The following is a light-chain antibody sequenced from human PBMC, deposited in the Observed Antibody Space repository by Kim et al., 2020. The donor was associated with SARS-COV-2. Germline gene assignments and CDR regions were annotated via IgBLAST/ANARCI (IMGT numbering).Light chain of an antibody. CDR2: QDS. Sequence: SSELTQPPSLSVSPGQTASITCSGDKLGDKYACWYQQKPGQSPVLVIYQDSKRPSGIPERFSGSNSGNTATLTISGTQAMDEADYYCQAWDSSSVVFGGGTQLTV. V-gene: IGLV3-1*01. CDR1: KLGDKY. CDR3: QAWDSSSVV. J-gene: IGLJ2*01.